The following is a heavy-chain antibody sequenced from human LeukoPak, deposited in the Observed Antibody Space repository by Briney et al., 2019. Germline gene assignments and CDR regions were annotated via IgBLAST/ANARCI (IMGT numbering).Heavy chain of an antibody. CDR1: GFSVSGYW. V-gene: IGHV3-7*01. J-gene: IGHJ4*02. CDR3: ARDISSGWSEFDY. Sequence: GGSLRLSCAVSGFSVSGYWMTWVRQAPGKGLEWVANIKQDGSEKYYVDSVKGRFTISRDNAKNSLYLQMNSLRAEDTAVYYCARDISSGWSEFDYWGQGTLVTVSS. D-gene: IGHD6-19*01. CDR2: IKQDGSEK.